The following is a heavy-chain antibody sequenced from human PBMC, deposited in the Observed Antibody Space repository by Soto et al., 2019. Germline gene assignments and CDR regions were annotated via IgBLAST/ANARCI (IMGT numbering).Heavy chain of an antibody. CDR1: GFTFSSYS. Sequence: GGSLRLSCAASGFTFSSYSMNWVRQAPGKGLEWVSSISSSSSYIYYADSVKGRFTISRDNAKNSLYLQMNSLRAEDTAVYYCASGTPGVEQLAPMRVDFDYWGQGTLVTVSS. CDR2: ISSSSSYI. J-gene: IGHJ4*02. D-gene: IGHD6-6*01. V-gene: IGHV3-21*01. CDR3: ASGTPGVEQLAPMRVDFDY.